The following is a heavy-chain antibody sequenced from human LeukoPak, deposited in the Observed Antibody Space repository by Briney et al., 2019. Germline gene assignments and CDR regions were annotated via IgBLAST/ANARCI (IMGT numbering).Heavy chain of an antibody. CDR3: AKESSYYYASGSLGY. D-gene: IGHD3-10*01. Sequence: GGSLRHSCAASGFTFDDFAMHWVRLAPGKGLEWVSLIRGDGGNTYYADSVKGRFTISRDNSKESLYLQMNSLRTEDTAFYYCAKESSYYYASGSLGYWGQGTLVTVSS. CDR1: GFTFDDFA. CDR2: IRGDGGNT. J-gene: IGHJ4*02. V-gene: IGHV3-43*02.